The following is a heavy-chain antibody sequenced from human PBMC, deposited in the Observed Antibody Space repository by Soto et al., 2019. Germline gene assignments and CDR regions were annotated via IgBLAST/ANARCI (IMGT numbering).Heavy chain of an antibody. J-gene: IGHJ4*02. D-gene: IGHD3-10*01. CDR1: GYTFTGYY. Sequence: ASEKVSCKASGYTFTGYYMHWVRQAPGQGLEWMGWINPNSGGTNYAQKFQGRVTMTRDTSISTAYMELSRLRSDDTAVYYCATTGNYGSGTSFRVDYWGQGTLVTVSS. V-gene: IGHV1-2*02. CDR3: ATTGNYGSGTSFRVDY. CDR2: INPNSGGT.